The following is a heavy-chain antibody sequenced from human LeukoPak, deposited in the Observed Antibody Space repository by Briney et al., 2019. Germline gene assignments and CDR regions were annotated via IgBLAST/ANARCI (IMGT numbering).Heavy chain of an antibody. D-gene: IGHD2-2*02. V-gene: IGHV4-61*01. CDR3: ASSEVVVPAAILGPFDY. CDR2: IYYSEST. Sequence: SETLSLTCTVSGGSVSSGSYYWSWIRQPPGKGLEWIGYIYYSESTNYNPSLKSRVTISVDTSKNQFSLKLSSVTAADTAVYYCASSEVVVPAAILGPFDYWGQGTLVTVSS. CDR1: GGSVSSGSYY. J-gene: IGHJ4*02.